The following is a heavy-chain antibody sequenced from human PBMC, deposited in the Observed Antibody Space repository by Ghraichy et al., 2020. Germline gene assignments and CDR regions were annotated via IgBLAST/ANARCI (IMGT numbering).Heavy chain of an antibody. CDR1: GFSFSTHA. CDR2: LSGSGGSI. V-gene: IGHV3-23*01. D-gene: IGHD5-18*01. CDR3: VNDETVMVVSPDF. Sequence: GGSRRLSCEASGFSFSTHAVSWVRQAPGKGLEWVSGLSGSGGSIEYADSVKGRFTISRDNLKNTVYLQMERLRVEDTAMYYCVNDETVMVVSPDFWGQGTQVTVSS. J-gene: IGHJ4*02.